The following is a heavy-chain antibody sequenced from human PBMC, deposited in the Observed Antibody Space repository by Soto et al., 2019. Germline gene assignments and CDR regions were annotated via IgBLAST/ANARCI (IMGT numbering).Heavy chain of an antibody. D-gene: IGHD2-2*01. Sequence: PSETLSLTCAVYGGSFSGYYWSWIRQPPGQGLEWIGEINHSGSTNYNPSLKSRVTISVDTSKNQFSLKLSSVTAADTAVYYCARGHSGHQVVPAALGYYYYMDVWGKGTTVTVSS. CDR3: ARGHSGHQVVPAALGYYYYMDV. V-gene: IGHV4-34*01. J-gene: IGHJ6*03. CDR2: INHSGST. CDR1: GGSFSGYY.